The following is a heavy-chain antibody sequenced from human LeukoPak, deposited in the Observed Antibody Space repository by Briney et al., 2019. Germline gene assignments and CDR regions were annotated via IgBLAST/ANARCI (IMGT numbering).Heavy chain of an antibody. CDR3: AKAPLAYRSSGSYACGMDV. V-gene: IGHV3-30*18. CDR1: GFTFSTYG. J-gene: IGHJ6*02. D-gene: IGHD3-10*01. CDR2: ISSDGSNY. Sequence: GGSLRLSCEASGFTFSTYGMHWVRQAPGEGLEWMAVISSDGSNYYYADSVRGRFTISRDNSKNTLYLQMNSLRVEDTAVYYCAKAPLAYRSSGSYACGMDVWGQGTTVAVSS.